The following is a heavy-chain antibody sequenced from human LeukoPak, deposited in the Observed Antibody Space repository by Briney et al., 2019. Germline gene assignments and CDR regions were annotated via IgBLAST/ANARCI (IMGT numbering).Heavy chain of an antibody. CDR1: GFTFSSYW. J-gene: IGHJ4*02. D-gene: IGHD3-10*01. CDR3: ARDWYYGSGSYYDY. V-gene: IGHV3-7*01. Sequence: PGGSLRLSCAASGFTFSSYWMSWVRQAPGKGLEWVANIKQDGSEKYYVDSVKGRFTISRDNAKNSLYLQMNSLRAEDTAVYYCARDWYYGSGSYYDYWGQGTLVTVSS. CDR2: IKQDGSEK.